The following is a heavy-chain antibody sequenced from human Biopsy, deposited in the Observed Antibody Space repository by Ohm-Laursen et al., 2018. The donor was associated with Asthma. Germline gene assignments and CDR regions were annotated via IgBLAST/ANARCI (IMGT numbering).Heavy chain of an antibody. J-gene: IGHJ3*01. Sequence: ASVKVSCKASGYNFISFAIHWVRQAPGQRLEWMGWVNTGNGDTKYSQRFQGRVTITRDTSANTAYMELRSLRSEDTATYYCARTYFDFLAGPVKDVFGFWGQGTMVTVSS. CDR1: GYNFISFA. V-gene: IGHV1-3*04. CDR2: VNTGNGDT. D-gene: IGHD3-9*01. CDR3: ARTYFDFLAGPVKDVFGF.